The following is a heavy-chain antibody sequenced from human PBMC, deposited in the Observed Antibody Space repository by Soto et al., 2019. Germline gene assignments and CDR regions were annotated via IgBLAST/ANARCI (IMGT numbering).Heavy chain of an antibody. CDR2: IKSEADGSTT. CDR3: ATEPYHCSYSGVDY. V-gene: IGHV3-15*07. CDR1: GFSFSSGW. Sequence: EVQLMESGGDLVKPGGSLRLSCVASGFSFSSGWMHWVRQAPGKGLEWVGRIKSEADGSTTDYSPPVKGRFSISRDDSKKSLYLYMNSLKSEDTSVYYCATEPYHCSYSGVDYWGQGATVIVSS. D-gene: IGHD2-21*01. J-gene: IGHJ4*02.